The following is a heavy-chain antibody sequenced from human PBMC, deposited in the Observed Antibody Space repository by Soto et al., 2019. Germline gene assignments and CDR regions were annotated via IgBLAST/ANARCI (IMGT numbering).Heavy chain of an antibody. Sequence: GGSLRLSCAASGFTFSSYATSWVRQAPGKGLEWVSAISGSGGSTYYADSVKGRFTISRDNSKNTLYLQMNSLRAEDTAVYYCANPLAYCGGDCPIGTPSDAVDIWGQGTMVTVSS. CDR1: GFTFSSYA. J-gene: IGHJ3*02. CDR2: ISGSGGST. V-gene: IGHV3-23*01. CDR3: ANPLAYCGGDCPIGTPSDAVDI. D-gene: IGHD2-21*01.